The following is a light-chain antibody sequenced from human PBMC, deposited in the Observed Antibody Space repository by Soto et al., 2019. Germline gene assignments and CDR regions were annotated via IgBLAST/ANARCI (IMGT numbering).Light chain of an antibody. CDR3: LQYNNWPPWT. Sequence: EIVMTQSPATLSVSPGERATLSCRASQSVSSNLAWYQQKPGQAPRLLIYGASTRATGIPARFSGSGSGTEFSLTISSLQSEDFAVYYCLQYNNWPPWTFGQGTTLEIK. CDR1: QSVSSN. V-gene: IGKV3-15*01. CDR2: GAS. J-gene: IGKJ2*02.